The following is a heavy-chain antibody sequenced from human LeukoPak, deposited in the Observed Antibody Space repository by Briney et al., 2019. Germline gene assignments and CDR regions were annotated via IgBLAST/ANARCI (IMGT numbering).Heavy chain of an antibody. D-gene: IGHD5-24*01. CDR1: GYTLTELS. J-gene: IGHJ4*02. V-gene: IGHV1-24*01. CDR3: ATGPRMATIWGHFDY. Sequence: ASVKVSCKVSGYTLTELSMHWVRQAPGKGLEWMGGFDPEDGETIYAQKFQGRVTMTEDTSTDTAYMELSSLRSEDTAVYYCATGPRMATIWGHFDYWGQGTLVTVSS. CDR2: FDPEDGET.